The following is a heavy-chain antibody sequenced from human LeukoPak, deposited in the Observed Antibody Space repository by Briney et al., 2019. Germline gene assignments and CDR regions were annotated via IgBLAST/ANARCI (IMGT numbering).Heavy chain of an antibody. CDR3: ARVNINNWHSCDY. J-gene: IGHJ4*02. D-gene: IGHD1-1*01. Sequence: XETLSLTCAVSGGSISSNNWWGWVRQPPGKGLEWIGEIYHSGSPNYNPSLKSRATISVDKSRNHFSLNLSSVTAADTAVYYCARVNINNWHSCDYWGQGTLVTVSS. CDR1: GGSISSNNW. V-gene: IGHV4-4*02. CDR2: IYHSGSP.